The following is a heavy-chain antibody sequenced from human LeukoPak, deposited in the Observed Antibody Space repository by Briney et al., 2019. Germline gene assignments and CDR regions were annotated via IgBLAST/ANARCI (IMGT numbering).Heavy chain of an antibody. J-gene: IGHJ4*02. CDR3: ARETSWSFDS. V-gene: IGHV3-11*01. Sequence: GGSLRLSCAASGFTFSGYFMGWIRQAPGKGLEFVSFFSSSGTATNYADSVRGRFTVSRDNAKNSLYLQMNSLRVEDTAVYYCARETSWSFDSWGQGTLVPVSS. CDR2: FSSSGTAT. D-gene: IGHD2-2*01. CDR1: GFTFSGYF.